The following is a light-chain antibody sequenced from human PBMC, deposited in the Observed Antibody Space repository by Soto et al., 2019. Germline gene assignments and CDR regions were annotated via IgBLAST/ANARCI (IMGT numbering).Light chain of an antibody. J-gene: IGKJ1*01. CDR2: LGS. CDR3: MQARRTGT. Sequence: DIVMTQSPLSLPVTPGEPASISCRSSQSLLHSNGYNYLDWYLQKPGQSPQLLIYLGSNRASGVHDRFSGSGSGTDFTLKISGVEAEDVGVYYRMQARRTGTFGQGTKVEIK. V-gene: IGKV2-28*01. CDR1: QSLLHSNGYNY.